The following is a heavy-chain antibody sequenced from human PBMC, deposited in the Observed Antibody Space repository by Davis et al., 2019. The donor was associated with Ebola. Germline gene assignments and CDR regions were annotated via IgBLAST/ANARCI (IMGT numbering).Heavy chain of an antibody. CDR1: GGSISSHY. J-gene: IGHJ4*02. CDR2: IYYSGST. D-gene: IGHD3-3*01. Sequence: PSETLPLSCTVSGGSISSHYWSWIRQPPGKGLEWIGYIYYSGSTNYNPSLKSRVTISVDTSKNQFSLKLSSVTAADTAVYYCARLGGVWSGSLYYFDYWGQGTLVTVSS. V-gene: IGHV4-59*08. CDR3: ARLGGVWSGSLYYFDY.